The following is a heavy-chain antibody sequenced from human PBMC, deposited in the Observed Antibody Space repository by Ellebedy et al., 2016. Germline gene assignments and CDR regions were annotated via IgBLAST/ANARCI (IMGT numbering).Heavy chain of an antibody. CDR1: GFTFSSYS. Sequence: GGSLRLSCAASGFTFSSYSMNWVRQAPGKGLEWVSSISSSSSYIYYADSVKGRFTISRDNAKNSLYLQMNSLRAEDTAVYYCARSPHGGFVRELDYWGQGTLVTVSS. CDR3: ARSPHGGFVRELDY. CDR2: ISSSSSYI. J-gene: IGHJ4*02. V-gene: IGHV3-21*01. D-gene: IGHD1-26*01.